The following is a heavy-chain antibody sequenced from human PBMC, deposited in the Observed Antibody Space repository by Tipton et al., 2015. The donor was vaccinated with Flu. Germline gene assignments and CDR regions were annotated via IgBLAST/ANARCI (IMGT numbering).Heavy chain of an antibody. V-gene: IGHV4-30-2*01. CDR3: ARESPPDV. J-gene: IGHJ6*02. CDR1: GGSINSNNYS. Sequence: TLSLTCAVSGGSINSNNYSWNWIRQPPGKGLEWIGYIYHSGSTYYNPSLKSRVTISVDRSKNQFSLKLSSVTAADTAIYYCARESPPDVWGQGTTVTVSS. CDR2: IYHSGST.